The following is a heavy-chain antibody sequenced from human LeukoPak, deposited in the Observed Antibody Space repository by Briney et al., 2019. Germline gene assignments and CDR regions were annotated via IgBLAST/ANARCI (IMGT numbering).Heavy chain of an antibody. Sequence: PSETLSLTCTVSGYSISSGYYWGWIRQPPGKGLEWIGSIYHSGSTYYNPSLKSRVTISVDTSKNQFSLKLSSVTAADTAVYYCARADSSGYFDYWGQGTLVTVSS. J-gene: IGHJ4*02. V-gene: IGHV4-38-2*02. CDR3: ARADSSGYFDY. CDR2: IYHSGST. CDR1: GYSISSGYY. D-gene: IGHD3-22*01.